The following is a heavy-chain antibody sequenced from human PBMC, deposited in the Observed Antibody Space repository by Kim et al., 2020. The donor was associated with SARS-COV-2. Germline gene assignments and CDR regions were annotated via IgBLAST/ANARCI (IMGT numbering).Heavy chain of an antibody. V-gene: IGHV3-74*01. CDR2: INSDGSTT. CDR1: RFTFSSHW. J-gene: IGHJ4*02. Sequence: GGSLRLSCAASRFTFSSHWMHWVRQAPGKGLVWVSRINSDGSTTNDADSMKSRFTICKDNTKNTLYLQMNSLRAEETADYYCARRQFSSGGDCFDDWGEG. D-gene: IGHD6-19*01. CDR3: ARRQFSSGGDCFDD.